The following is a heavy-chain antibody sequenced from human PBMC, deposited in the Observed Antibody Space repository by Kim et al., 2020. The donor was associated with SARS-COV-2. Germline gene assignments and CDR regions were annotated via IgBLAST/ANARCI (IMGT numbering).Heavy chain of an antibody. CDR2: IIPIFGTA. CDR3: ARFPQGLGVRQTYWYFDL. CDR1: GGTFSSYA. Sequence: SVKVSCKASGGTFSSYAISWVRQAPGQGLEWMGGIIPIFGTANYAQKFQGRVTITADESTSTAYMELSSLRSEDTAVYYCARFPQGLGVRQTYWYFDLWGRGTLVTVSS. V-gene: IGHV1-69*13. J-gene: IGHJ2*01. D-gene: IGHD6-19*01.